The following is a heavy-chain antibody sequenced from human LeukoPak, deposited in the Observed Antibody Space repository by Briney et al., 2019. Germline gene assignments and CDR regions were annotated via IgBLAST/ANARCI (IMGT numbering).Heavy chain of an antibody. CDR3: ASMPATYNYYYYYMDV. J-gene: IGHJ6*03. D-gene: IGHD1-26*01. V-gene: IGHV4-59*01. CDR1: NGSFSGYY. CDR2: IYYSGST. Sequence: PSETLSLTCAVYNGSFSGYYWSWIRQPPGKGLEWIGYIYYSGSTNYNPSLKSRVTISVDTSKNQFSLKLSSVTAADTAVYYCASMPATYNYYYYYMDVWGKGTTVTVSS.